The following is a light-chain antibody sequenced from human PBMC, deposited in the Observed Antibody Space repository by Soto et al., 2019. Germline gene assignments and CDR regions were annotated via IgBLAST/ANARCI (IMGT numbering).Light chain of an antibody. CDR3: SSYTSSSTRV. Sequence: QSALTQPPSASGSPGQSVTISCTGTKNDIGLYDFVSWYQHHPGKAPRLIIYEVVQRPSGVPDRFSGSKSGNTASLTVSGLQAEDEADYYCSSYTSSSTRVFGTGTKVTVL. V-gene: IGLV2-8*01. J-gene: IGLJ1*01. CDR2: EVV. CDR1: KNDIGLYDF.